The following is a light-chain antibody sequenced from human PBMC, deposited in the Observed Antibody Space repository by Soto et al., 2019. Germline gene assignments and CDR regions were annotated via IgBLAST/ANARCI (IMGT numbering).Light chain of an antibody. Sequence: QSELTQPPSVSAAAGQKVTISCSGSSSNIGDNYVSWYQQVPGTAPKLLIYDNDQRSSGTPDRFSAYKSGTSATLGITGLQTGDEADYYCGTWDSSLSVAVFGGGTQLTV. CDR2: DND. CDR3: GTWDSSLSVAV. CDR1: SSNIGDNY. V-gene: IGLV1-51*01. J-gene: IGLJ7*01.